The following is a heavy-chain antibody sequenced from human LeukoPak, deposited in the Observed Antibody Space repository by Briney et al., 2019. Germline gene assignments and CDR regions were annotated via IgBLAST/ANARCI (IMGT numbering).Heavy chain of an antibody. CDR3: AKYSRPSSRVFDY. CDR2: IDTSGNT. CDR1: GFTFSSYP. J-gene: IGHJ4*02. D-gene: IGHD6-13*01. Sequence: GGSLRLSCAVSGFTFSSYPMSWVRQAPGKGLDWVSTIDTSGNTDYADSVKGRFTISRDNSRNTLYLQMNSLRAEDTAVYFCAKYSRPSSRVFDYWGQGTLATVSP. V-gene: IGHV3-23*01.